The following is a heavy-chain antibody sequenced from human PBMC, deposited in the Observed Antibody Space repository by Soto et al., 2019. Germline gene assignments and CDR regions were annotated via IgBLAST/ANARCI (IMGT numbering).Heavy chain of an antibody. CDR2: IYYSGST. CDR1: AGSISSYY. Sequence: QVQLQESGPGLVKPSETLSLTCTVSAGSISSYYWSWIRQPPGKGLEWVGYIYYSGSTNYNPSLTSRVTISVDTSKNQFSLKLSAVTAADTAVYYCARRYGSAFDIWGQGTMVTVSS. D-gene: IGHD1-26*01. CDR3: ARRYGSAFDI. J-gene: IGHJ3*02. V-gene: IGHV4-59*08.